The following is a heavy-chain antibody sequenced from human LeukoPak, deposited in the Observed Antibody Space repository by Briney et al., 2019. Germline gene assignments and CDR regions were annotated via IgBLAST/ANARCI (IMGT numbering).Heavy chain of an antibody. CDR3: ARGDRYSGYDFGNY. J-gene: IGHJ4*02. V-gene: IGHV1-8*03. Sequence: ASVKVSCKASGYTFTSYDINWVRQATGQGLEWMGWMNPNSGNTGYAQKFLGRVTITRNTSISTAYMELSSLRSEDTAVYYCARGDRYSGYDFGNYWGQGTLVTVSS. CDR1: GYTFTSYD. CDR2: MNPNSGNT. D-gene: IGHD5-12*01.